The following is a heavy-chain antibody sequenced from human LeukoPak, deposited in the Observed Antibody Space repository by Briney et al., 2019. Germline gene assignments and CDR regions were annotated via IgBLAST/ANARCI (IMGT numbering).Heavy chain of an antibody. CDR1: GYTFTSYG. CDR3: CRGHSYGVWVGDY. V-gene: IGHV1-2*02. J-gene: IGHJ4*02. CDR2: INPNSGGT. Sequence: GASVKVSCKASGYTFTSYGISWVRQAPGQGLEWMGWINPNSGGTNYAQKFQGRVTMTRDTSISTAYMELSRLRSDDTAVYYCCRGHSYGVWVGDYWGQGTLVTVSS. D-gene: IGHD5-18*01.